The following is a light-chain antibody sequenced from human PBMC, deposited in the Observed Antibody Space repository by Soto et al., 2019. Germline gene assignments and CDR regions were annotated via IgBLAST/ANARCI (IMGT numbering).Light chain of an antibody. J-gene: IGKJ4*01. CDR3: QEYKSAPALT. V-gene: IGKV1-27*01. CDR1: QGISNY. Sequence: DIQMTQSPSSLSASVGDRVTITCRASQGISNYLAWYQQRPGKAPKLLIYAASAVQSGVPSRFSGSGSGTDFTLTITSLQPEDVATYYCQEYKSAPALTFGGGTKVEIK. CDR2: AAS.